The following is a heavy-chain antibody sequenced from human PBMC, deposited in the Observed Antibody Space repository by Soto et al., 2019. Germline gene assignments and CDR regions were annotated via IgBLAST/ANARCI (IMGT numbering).Heavy chain of an antibody. D-gene: IGHD1-1*01. CDR3: ARDTAKQLYNWFDP. CDR1: GFTFSSYS. CDR2: ISSSSNSYI. V-gene: IGHV3-21*01. Sequence: GGSLRLSCAASGFTFSSYSMNWVRQAPGKGLEWVSSISSSSNSYIYYADSVKGRFTISRDNAKNSLYLQMNSLRAEDTAVYYCARDTAKQLYNWFDPWGQGTLVTVSS. J-gene: IGHJ5*02.